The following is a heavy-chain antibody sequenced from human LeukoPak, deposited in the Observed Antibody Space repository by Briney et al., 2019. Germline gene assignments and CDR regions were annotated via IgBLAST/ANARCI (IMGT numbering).Heavy chain of an antibody. CDR2: IIPIFGTA. J-gene: IGHJ3*02. CDR3: ARLQKTGDAFDI. CDR1: GGTFSSYA. Sequence: GASVKFSCKASGGTFSSYAISWVRQAPGQGLEWMGGIIPIFGTANYAQKLQGRVTITADESTSTAYMELSSLRSEDTAVYYCARLQKTGDAFDIWGQGTMVTVSS. V-gene: IGHV1-69*13.